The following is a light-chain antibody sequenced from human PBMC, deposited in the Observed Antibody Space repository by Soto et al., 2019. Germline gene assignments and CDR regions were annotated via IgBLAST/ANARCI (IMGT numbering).Light chain of an antibody. CDR1: QSVSSSY. CDR2: GAS. V-gene: IGKV3-20*01. Sequence: EIVLTQSPGTLSLSPGERATLSCRASQSVSSSYLAWYQQKPGQAPRRLIYGASSRATGIPDRFSGSGSGTHFTLTTSRLEPQDFAVYYCQQYGSSPRTFGRGTKVEIK. CDR3: QQYGSSPRT. J-gene: IGKJ1*01.